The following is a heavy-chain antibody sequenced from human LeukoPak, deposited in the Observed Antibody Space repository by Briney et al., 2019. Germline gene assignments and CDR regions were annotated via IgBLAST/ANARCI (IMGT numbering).Heavy chain of an antibody. CDR2: IYHSGST. D-gene: IGHD3-3*01. CDR3: AREASHRGYYDFWSGYYNDY. CDR1: GYSISSGYY. J-gene: IGHJ4*02. Sequence: SETLSHTCTVSGYSISSGYYWGWIRQPPGKGLEWIGSIYHSGSTYYNPSLKSRVTISVDTSKNQFSLKLSSVTAADTAVYYCAREASHRGYYDFWSGYYNDYWGQGTLVTVSS. V-gene: IGHV4-38-2*02.